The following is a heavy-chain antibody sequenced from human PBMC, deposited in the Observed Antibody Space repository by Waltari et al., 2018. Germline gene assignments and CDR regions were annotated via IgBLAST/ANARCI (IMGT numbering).Heavy chain of an antibody. D-gene: IGHD4-17*01. CDR2: IYYSGST. Sequence: QVQLQESRPGLVKPSETLSLTCTSTGGSISSHYWSWLRQPPGKGLEWTGYIYYSGSTTYHPCLKCRVTISVDTSKNPFSLKLSSVTAADTAVYYWARDVDVFTVTSGYWSQGTLVTVSS. CDR3: ARDVDVFTVTSGY. J-gene: IGHJ4*02. V-gene: IGHV4-59*11. CDR1: GGSISSHY.